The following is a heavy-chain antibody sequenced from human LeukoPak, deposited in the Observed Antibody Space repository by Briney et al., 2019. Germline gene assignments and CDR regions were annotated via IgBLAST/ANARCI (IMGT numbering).Heavy chain of an antibody. CDR2: INPSGGST. J-gene: IGHJ6*03. D-gene: IGHD2-21*02. V-gene: IGHV1-46*01. CDR1: GYTFTSYY. Sequence: ASVKVSCKASGYTFTSYYMHWVRQAPGQGLEWMGIINPSGGSTSYAQKFQGRVTITADESTSAAYMELSSLRSEDTAVYYCASVVTADYYYYMDVWGKGTTATISS. CDR3: ASVVTADYYYYMDV.